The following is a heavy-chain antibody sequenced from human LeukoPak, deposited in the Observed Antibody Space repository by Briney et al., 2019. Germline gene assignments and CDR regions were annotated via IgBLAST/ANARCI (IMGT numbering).Heavy chain of an antibody. CDR3: AKLKAPEDY. J-gene: IGHJ4*02. CDR1: GFTFRNYA. V-gene: IGHV3-23*01. Sequence: PGGSLRLSCAASGFTFRNYAMNWVRQAPGKGLEWVAAITGGSGGSTNYADSVKGRFTISRDNSKITLYLQMNRLRAEDTAIYYCAKLKAPEDYWGQGTLVTVSS. D-gene: IGHD1-14*01. CDR2: ITGGSGGST.